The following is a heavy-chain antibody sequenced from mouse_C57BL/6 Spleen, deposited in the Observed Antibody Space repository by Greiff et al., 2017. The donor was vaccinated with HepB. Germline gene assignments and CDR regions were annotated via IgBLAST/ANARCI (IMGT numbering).Heavy chain of an antibody. V-gene: IGHV14-4*01. CDR2: IDPENGDT. J-gene: IGHJ3*01. D-gene: IGHD1-1*01. CDR3: TSITTVVAPSFAY. Sequence: EVQLQQSGAELVRPGASVKLSCTASGFNIKDDYMHWVKQRPEQGLEWIGWIDPENGDTEYASKFQGKATITADTSSDTAYLQLSSLTSEDTAVYYWTSITTVVAPSFAYWGQGTLVTVAA. CDR1: GFNIKDDY.